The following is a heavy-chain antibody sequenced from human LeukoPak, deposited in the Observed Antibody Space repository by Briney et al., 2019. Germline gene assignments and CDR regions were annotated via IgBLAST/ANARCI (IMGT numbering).Heavy chain of an antibody. J-gene: IGHJ4*02. CDR3: ARGLWFGELLSKPTDY. CDR1: GFTVSSNY. CDR2: IYSGGST. V-gene: IGHV3-66*01. Sequence: GGSLRLSCAASGFTVSSNYMSWVRQAPGKGLEWVSVIYSGGSTYYADSVKGRFTISRDNSKNTLYLQMNSLRAEDTAVYYCARGLWFGELLSKPTDYWGQGTLVTVSS. D-gene: IGHD3-10*01.